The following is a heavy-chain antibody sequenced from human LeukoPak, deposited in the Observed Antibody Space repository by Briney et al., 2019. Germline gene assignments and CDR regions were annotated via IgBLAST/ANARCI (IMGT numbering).Heavy chain of an antibody. CDR1: GASMKNSF. Sequence: SSETLSLTCSVSGASMKNSFWSWIRQPPGKGLEWIGYISDGGNTNYNPSLKSRVTFSIDTSKGQLYLNLRSVTAADTALYFCARNRFYLTGAYYFDPWGRGTQVTVSS. D-gene: IGHD3-22*01. CDR3: ARNRFYLTGAYYFDP. V-gene: IGHV4-59*01. CDR2: ISDGGNT. J-gene: IGHJ5*02.